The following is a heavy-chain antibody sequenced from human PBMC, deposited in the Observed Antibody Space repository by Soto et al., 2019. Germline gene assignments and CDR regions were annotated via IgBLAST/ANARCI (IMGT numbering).Heavy chain of an antibody. J-gene: IGHJ4*02. D-gene: IGHD6-13*01. CDR2: IRWNSGSI. CDR3: AKDPHNCHSSSWYVGYYFDY. Sequence: EVQLVESGGGLVQHGRSLRLSCAASGFTFDDYAMHWVRQAPGKGLEWVSGIRWNSGSIGYADSVKGRFTNSRDNAKNSLYLQMNSLRAEDTALYYCAKDPHNCHSSSWYVGYYFDYWGQGTLVTVSS. V-gene: IGHV3-9*01. CDR1: GFTFDDYA.